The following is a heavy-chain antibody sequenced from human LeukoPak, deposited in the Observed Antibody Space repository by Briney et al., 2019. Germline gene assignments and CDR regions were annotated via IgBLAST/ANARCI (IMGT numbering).Heavy chain of an antibody. CDR3: ARDNRGYYDSSGSSLDDAFDI. D-gene: IGHD3-22*01. V-gene: IGHV3-7*01. Sequence: KYYLDSVKWRFTISRENAKNSLYLQMNSLRGEDTAVYYCARDNRGYYDSSGSSLDDAFDIWGRGTMVTVSS. J-gene: IGHJ3*02. CDR2: K.